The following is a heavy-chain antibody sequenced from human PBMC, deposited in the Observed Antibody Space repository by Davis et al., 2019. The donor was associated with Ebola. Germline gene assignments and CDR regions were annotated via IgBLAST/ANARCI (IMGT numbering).Heavy chain of an antibody. CDR3: VRQYCTISSCYEWYHYYGMDV. D-gene: IGHD2/OR15-2a*01. V-gene: IGHV3-21*03. CDR2: ISSTGSYI. CDR1: GFAFSTYT. J-gene: IGHJ6*04. Sequence: GESLKISCTASGFAFSTYTMNWVRQGPGMGLEWVASISSTGSYIFYADSMKGRFTISRDNAKNSLYLQMNSLRVEDTAVYYCVRQYCTISSCYEWYHYYGMDVWGKGTTVTVSS.